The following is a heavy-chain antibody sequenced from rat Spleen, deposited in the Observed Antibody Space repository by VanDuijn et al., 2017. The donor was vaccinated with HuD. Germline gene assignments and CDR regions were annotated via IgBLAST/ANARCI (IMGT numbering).Heavy chain of an antibody. J-gene: IGHJ3*01. CDR3: ARHDGLRVYSQLGLFAY. D-gene: IGHD1-9*01. Sequence: EVQLVESDGGLVQPGRSLKLSCAASGFTFSDYNMAWVRQAPKKGLEWVATIIYDGSRTYYRDSVKGRFTISRDNAKSTLYLQMDSLRSEDTATYYCARHDGLRVYSQLGLFAYWGQGTLVTVSS. CDR2: IIYDGSRT. V-gene: IGHV5S10*01. CDR1: GFTFSDYN.